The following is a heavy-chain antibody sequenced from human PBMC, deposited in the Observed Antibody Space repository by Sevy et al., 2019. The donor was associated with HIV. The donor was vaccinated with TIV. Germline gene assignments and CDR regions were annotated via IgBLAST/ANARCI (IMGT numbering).Heavy chain of an antibody. CDR2: MNTDGSST. CDR3: ATPRFDF. Sequence: GGSLRLSCEASGFDFSSHWMQWVRQAPGKGLVWVSRMNTDGSSTNYADSVKGRFTISRDNDKNTLYLEMNNLGDEDTALYYCATPRFDFWGPGTLVTVSS. CDR1: GFDFSSHW. V-gene: IGHV3-74*01. J-gene: IGHJ4*02.